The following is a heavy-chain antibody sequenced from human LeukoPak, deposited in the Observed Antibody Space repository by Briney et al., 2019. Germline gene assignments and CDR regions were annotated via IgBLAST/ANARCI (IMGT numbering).Heavy chain of an antibody. CDR2: IIPIFGTA. CDR3: ARVGYDFWSGYLEYYFDY. Sequence: SVKVSCKASGGTFSSYAISWVRQAPGQGLEWMGGIIPIFGTANYAQKFQGGVTITADESTSTAYMELSSLRSEDTAVYYCARVGYDFWSGYLEYYFDYWGQGTLVTVSS. V-gene: IGHV1-69*13. CDR1: GGTFSSYA. J-gene: IGHJ4*02. D-gene: IGHD3-3*01.